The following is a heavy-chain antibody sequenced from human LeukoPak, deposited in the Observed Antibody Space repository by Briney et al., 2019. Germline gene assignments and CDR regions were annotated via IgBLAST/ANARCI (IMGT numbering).Heavy chain of an antibody. J-gene: IGHJ3*02. Sequence: GRSLRLSCAASGFTFSSYGMHWVRQAPGKGLEWVAVIWYDGSNKYYADSVKGRFTISRDNSKNTLYLQMNSLRAEDTAVYYCARGALRYSAFDIRGQGTMVTVSS. CDR1: GFTFSSYG. D-gene: IGHD4-17*01. CDR2: IWYDGSNK. V-gene: IGHV3-33*01. CDR3: ARGALRYSAFDI.